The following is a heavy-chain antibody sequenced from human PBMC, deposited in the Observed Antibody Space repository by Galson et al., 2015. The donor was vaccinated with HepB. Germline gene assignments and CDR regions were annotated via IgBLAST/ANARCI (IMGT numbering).Heavy chain of an antibody. D-gene: IGHD2-15*01. V-gene: IGHV4-34*01. Sequence: SETLSPTCAVSGGSFSGLYWTWIRQSPDKGLEWIGVINNIGGTNYNPSLKSRAPLTVDTPRKQFSLKLRSINAADTAVYDCARRGGSRLTATFDLWGQGVVVTVSS. CDR1: GGSFSGLY. J-gene: IGHJ4*02. CDR3: ARRGGSRLTATFDL. CDR2: INNIGGT.